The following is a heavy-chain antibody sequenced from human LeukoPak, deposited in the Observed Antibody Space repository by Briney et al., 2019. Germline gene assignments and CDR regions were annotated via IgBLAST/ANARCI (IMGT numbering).Heavy chain of an antibody. V-gene: IGHV1-2*02. CDR3: ARDRSDYGDYLYYFDY. CDR2: INPNSGGT. J-gene: IGHJ4*02. CDR1: GYTFTGCY. Sequence: ASVKVSCKASGYTFTGCYMHWVRQAPGQGLEWMGWINPNSGGTNYAQKFQGRVTMTRDTSISTAYMELSRLRSDDTAVYYCARDRSDYGDYLYYFDYWGQGTLVTVSS. D-gene: IGHD4-17*01.